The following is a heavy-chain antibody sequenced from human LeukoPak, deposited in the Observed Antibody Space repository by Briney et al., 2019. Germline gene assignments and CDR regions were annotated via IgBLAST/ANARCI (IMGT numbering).Heavy chain of an antibody. CDR1: GGSISSSSYY. CDR2: IYYSGST. J-gene: IGHJ3*02. Sequence: PSETLSLTCTVSGGSISSSSYYWGWIRQPPGKGLEWIGSIYYSGSTYYNPSLKSRVTISVDTSKNQFSLKLSSVTAADTAVYYCARPRDLRNPFDIWGQGTMVTVSS. CDR3: ARPRDLRNPFDI. V-gene: IGHV4-39*01.